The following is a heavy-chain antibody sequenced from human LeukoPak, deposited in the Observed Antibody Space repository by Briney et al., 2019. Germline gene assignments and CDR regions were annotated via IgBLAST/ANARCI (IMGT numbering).Heavy chain of an antibody. CDR2: IYSGGST. J-gene: IGHJ4*02. Sequence: PGGSLRLSCEASGFTFSSYWMHWVSQAPGKGLEWVSVIYSGGSTYYADSVKGRFTISRDNSKNTLYLQMNSLRAEDTAVYYCARDGMRVPGYWGQGTLVTVSS. V-gene: IGHV3-53*01. D-gene: IGHD1-1*01. CDR1: GFTFSSYW. CDR3: ARDGMRVPGY.